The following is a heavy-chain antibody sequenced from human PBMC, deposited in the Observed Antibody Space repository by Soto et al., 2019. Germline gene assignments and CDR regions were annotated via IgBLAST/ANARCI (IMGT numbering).Heavy chain of an antibody. Sequence: SETLSLTCTVSGGSISSYYWSWIRQPPGKGLEWIGYIYYSGSTNYNPSLKSRVTISVDTSKNQFSLKLSSVTAADTAVYYCARAHRPSGSYYLFAFDIWGQGTMVTVSS. CDR3: ARAHRPSGSYYLFAFDI. CDR1: GGSISSYY. J-gene: IGHJ3*02. V-gene: IGHV4-59*01. D-gene: IGHD1-26*01. CDR2: IYYSGST.